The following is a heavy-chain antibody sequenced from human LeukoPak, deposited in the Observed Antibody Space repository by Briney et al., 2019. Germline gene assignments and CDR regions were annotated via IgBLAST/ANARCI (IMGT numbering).Heavy chain of an antibody. CDR3: ARGRVDFWSGYNYMDV. V-gene: IGHV4-34*01. J-gene: IGHJ6*03. CDR2: INHSGST. CDR1: GGSFRGYY. Sequence: SETLSLTCAVYGGSFRGYYWSWIRQPPGKGLEWIGEINHSGSTNYNPSLKSRVTISVDTSKNQFSLKLSSVTAADTAVYYCARGRVDFWSGYNYMDVWGKGTTVTVSS. D-gene: IGHD3-3*01.